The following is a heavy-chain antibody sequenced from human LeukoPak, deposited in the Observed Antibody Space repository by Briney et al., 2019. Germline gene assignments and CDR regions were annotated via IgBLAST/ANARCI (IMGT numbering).Heavy chain of an antibody. D-gene: IGHD3-3*01. CDR3: ATGKVFPTYDFWSGPIDY. V-gene: IGHV4-39*07. Sequence: PSETLSLTCTVSGGAISSSRHSWTWIRQPPGKGLEWIGIIYYNGSTYYNPSLKSRVTISVDTSKNQFSLKLSSVTAADIAVYYCATGKVFPTYDFWSGPIDYWGQGTLVTVSS. CDR1: GGAISSSRHS. J-gene: IGHJ4*02. CDR2: IYYNGST.